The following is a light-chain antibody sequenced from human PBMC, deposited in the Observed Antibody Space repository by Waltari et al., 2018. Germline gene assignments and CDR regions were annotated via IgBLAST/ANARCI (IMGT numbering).Light chain of an antibody. V-gene: IGKV3-20*01. CDR2: DAA. CDR3: QKYGTLPAT. CDR1: QSISRY. J-gene: IGKJ1*01. Sequence: SDRASQSISRYLAWYQQKPDQAPRLLIYDAASRATGIPDRFSGSGSGTDFSLTISRLEPEDSAVYYCQKYGTLPATFGQGTKVEIK.